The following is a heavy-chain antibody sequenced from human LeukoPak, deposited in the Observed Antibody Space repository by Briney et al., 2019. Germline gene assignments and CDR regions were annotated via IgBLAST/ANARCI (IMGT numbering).Heavy chain of an antibody. Sequence: SETLSLTCAVYGGSFSGYYWSWIRQPPGKGLEWIGEINHSGSTNYNPSLKSRVTISVDTSKNQFSLKLSSVTAADTAVYYRARGLRYGGNQGFDYWGQGTLVTVSS. CDR1: GGSFSGYY. CDR3: ARGLRYGGNQGFDY. V-gene: IGHV4-34*01. D-gene: IGHD4-23*01. J-gene: IGHJ4*02. CDR2: INHSGST.